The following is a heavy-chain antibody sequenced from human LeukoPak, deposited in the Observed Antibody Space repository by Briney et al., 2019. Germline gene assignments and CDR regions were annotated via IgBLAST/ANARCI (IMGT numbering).Heavy chain of an antibody. CDR2: IFYSGST. V-gene: IGHV4-39*01. D-gene: IGHD3-22*01. J-gene: IGHJ4*02. CDR1: GASISGGKDF. CDR3: ARRGITYSRIFFDY. Sequence: SETLSLTCSVSGASISGGKDFWGSIRQPPGRGVVRIGSIFYSGSTYYNPSLKSRVTISIAMSMNEFSLRVMSVAAADTAVYYCARRGITYSRIFFDYWGQGTLVTVSS.